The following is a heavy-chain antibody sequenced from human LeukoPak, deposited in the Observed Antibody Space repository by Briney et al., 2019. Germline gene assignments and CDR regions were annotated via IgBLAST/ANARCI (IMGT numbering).Heavy chain of an antibody. D-gene: IGHD1-26*01. CDR1: AFTFSSYS. CDR3: ARNSGSYSNAFDI. CDR2: ISSSSSNI. V-gene: IGHV3-48*01. Sequence: GGSLRLSCAASAFTFSSYSMNWVRQAPVKGLEWVSYISSSSSNIDYADSVKGRFTISRDNAKNSLYLQMNSLRAEDTAVYYCARNSGSYSNAFDIWGQGTMVTVSS. J-gene: IGHJ3*02.